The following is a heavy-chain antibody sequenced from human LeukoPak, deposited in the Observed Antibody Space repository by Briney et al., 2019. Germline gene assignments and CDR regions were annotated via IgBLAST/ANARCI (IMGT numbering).Heavy chain of an antibody. CDR2: IKLDGSEK. V-gene: IGHV3-7*03. CDR1: GFTFGKYW. J-gene: IGHJ4*02. CDR3: ARDQYDTWSRRGNFDS. D-gene: IGHD3-3*01. Sequence: GGSLRLSCVASGFTFGKYWMSWVRQAPGKGLEWVANIKLDGSEKNYVDSVRGRFTISRDNTKNSLYLQMNSLRAEDTAVFYCARDQYDTWSRRGNFDSWGQGTLVIVSS.